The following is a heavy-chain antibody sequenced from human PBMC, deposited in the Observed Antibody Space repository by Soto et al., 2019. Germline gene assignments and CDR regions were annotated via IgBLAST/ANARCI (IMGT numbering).Heavy chain of an antibody. CDR1: GYSFTSYW. V-gene: IGHV5-51*01. Sequence: GESLKISCKGSGYSFTSYWIGWVRQMPGKGLEWMGIIYPGDSDTRYSPSFQGQVTISADKSISTAYLQWSSLKASDTAMYYCARGKTRLRFLEWLSYGPDAFDIWGQGTMVTVSS. D-gene: IGHD3-3*01. CDR2: IYPGDSDT. CDR3: ARGKTRLRFLEWLSYGPDAFDI. J-gene: IGHJ3*02.